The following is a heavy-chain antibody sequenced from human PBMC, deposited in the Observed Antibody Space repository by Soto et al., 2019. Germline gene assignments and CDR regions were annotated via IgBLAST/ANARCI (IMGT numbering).Heavy chain of an antibody. Sequence: EVQLVESGGGLVQPGGSLRLSCAASGFTFSDHLMDWVRQAPGKGLEWVGRIRHKADSYTTEYAASVKGRFTILRDDSKNSLYLQMNNLQTEDTAVYYCASLWDRWFDTWGQLTLLTVSS. J-gene: IGHJ5*02. CDR2: IRHKADSYTT. CDR3: ASLWDRWFDT. D-gene: IGHD1-26*01. CDR1: GFTFSDHL. V-gene: IGHV3-72*01.